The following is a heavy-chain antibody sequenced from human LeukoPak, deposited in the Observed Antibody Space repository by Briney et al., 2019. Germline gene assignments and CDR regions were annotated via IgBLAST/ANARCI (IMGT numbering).Heavy chain of an antibody. V-gene: IGHV4-39*07. CDR2: IYYSGST. CDR3: ARRGIAAAGTGLDY. J-gene: IGHJ4*02. D-gene: IGHD6-13*01. Sequence: SETLSLTCTVSGGSISSSSYYWGWIRQPPGKGLEWIGSIYYSGSTYYNPSLKSRVTISVDRSKNQFSLKLSSVTAADTAVYYCARRGIAAAGTGLDYWGQGTLVTVSS. CDR1: GGSISSSSYY.